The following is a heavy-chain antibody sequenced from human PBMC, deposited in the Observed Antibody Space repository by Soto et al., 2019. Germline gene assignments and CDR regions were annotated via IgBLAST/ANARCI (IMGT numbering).Heavy chain of an antibody. V-gene: IGHV1-2*04. CDR2: INPNSGGT. D-gene: IGHD2-15*01. Sequence: ASVKVSCKASGYTFTGYYMHWVRQAPGQGLEWMGWINPNSGGTNYAQKIQGWVTMTRDTSISTAYMELSRLRSDDTAVFYCARERYCSGGSCYSVYFDYWGQGTLVTVSS. CDR3: ARERYCSGGSCYSVYFDY. J-gene: IGHJ4*02. CDR1: GYTFTGYY.